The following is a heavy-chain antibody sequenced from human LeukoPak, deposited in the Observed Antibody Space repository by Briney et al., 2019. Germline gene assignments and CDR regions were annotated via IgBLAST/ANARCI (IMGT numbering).Heavy chain of an antibody. CDR1: GGTFSSYT. Sequence: ASVKVSCXASGGTFSSYTISWVRQAPGQGLEWMGWINPNSGGTNYAQKFQGRVTMTRDTSISTAYMELSRLRSDDTAVYYCASAIRAARTYYFDYWGQGTLVTVSS. J-gene: IGHJ4*02. CDR2: INPNSGGT. CDR3: ASAIRAARTYYFDY. V-gene: IGHV1-2*02. D-gene: IGHD6-6*01.